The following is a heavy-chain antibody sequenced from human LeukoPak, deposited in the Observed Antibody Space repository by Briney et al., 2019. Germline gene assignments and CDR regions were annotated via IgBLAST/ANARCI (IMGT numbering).Heavy chain of an antibody. CDR2: ISGSGGST. J-gene: IGHJ4*02. V-gene: IGHV3-23*01. Sequence: PGGSLRLSCAASGFTFSSYAMSWVRQAPGKGLEWVSAISGSGGSTYYADSVKGRFTISRDNSKNTLYLQMNSLRAEDTAVYYCARELPSYSSGWYEDRYYFDYWGQGTLVTVSS. D-gene: IGHD6-19*01. CDR3: ARELPSYSSGWYEDRYYFDY. CDR1: GFTFSSYA.